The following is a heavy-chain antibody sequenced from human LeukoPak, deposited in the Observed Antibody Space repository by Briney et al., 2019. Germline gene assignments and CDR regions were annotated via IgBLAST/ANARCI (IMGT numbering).Heavy chain of an antibody. J-gene: IGHJ3*02. CDR1: GFTLSGYG. Sequence: GGSLRLSXAASGFTLSGYGMHWVRQAPGKGLEWVSFIRSDGSNKNYADSAKGRFTISRDNSKNTLYLQMNSLRAEDTAVYYCAKGPYAFDIWGQGTMVTVSS. CDR2: IRSDGSNK. V-gene: IGHV3-30*02. CDR3: AKGPYAFDI.